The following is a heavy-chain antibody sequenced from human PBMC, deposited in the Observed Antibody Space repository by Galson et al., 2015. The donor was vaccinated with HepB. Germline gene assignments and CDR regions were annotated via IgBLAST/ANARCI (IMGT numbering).Heavy chain of an antibody. CDR2: ISSDGSNT. Sequence: SLRLSCAASGFTFSTYTMHWVRQAPGKGLEYVSVISSDGSNTYHANSAKGRFTISRDNSKNTLYLQMGSLRAEDMAVYYCVRGEGTTETTARAFDIWGQGTMVTVSS. CDR1: GFTFSTYT. CDR3: VRGEGTTETTARAFDI. J-gene: IGHJ3*02. D-gene: IGHD1-1*01. V-gene: IGHV3-64*01.